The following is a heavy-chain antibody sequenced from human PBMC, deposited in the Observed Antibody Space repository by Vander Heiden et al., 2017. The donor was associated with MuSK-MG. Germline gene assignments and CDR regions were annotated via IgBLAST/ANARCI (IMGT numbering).Heavy chain of an antibody. CDR2: IIPMFGAE. Sequence: QVQLVQSGAELKKPGSSVKVSCKASGDSFTTSGVNWVRQAPGQGLEWMGEIIPMFGAEKYAQKFQGRAILTVDESTSTAYMELRRLTSRDTAVYYCARRPQERTVGAYYFDFWGQGTLVTVSS. CDR3: ARRPQERTVGAYYFDF. J-gene: IGHJ4*02. D-gene: IGHD1-1*01. CDR1: GDSFTTSG. V-gene: IGHV1-69*12.